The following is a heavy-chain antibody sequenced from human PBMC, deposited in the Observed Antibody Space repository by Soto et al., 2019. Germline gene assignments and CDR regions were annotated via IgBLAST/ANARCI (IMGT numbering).Heavy chain of an antibody. D-gene: IGHD6-6*01. CDR1: GGSFSGYY. V-gene: IGHV4-34*01. Sequence: SSETLSLTCTVYGGSFSGYYWNWIRQPPGKGLEWIGEINHSGSTNFNPSLKSRATISVDTSKNQFSLKLNSVTAADTAVYYCAGSIAGRRPYFYYYHGMDVWGQGTSVTVSS. J-gene: IGHJ6*02. CDR3: AGSIAGRRPYFYYYHGMDV. CDR2: INHSGST.